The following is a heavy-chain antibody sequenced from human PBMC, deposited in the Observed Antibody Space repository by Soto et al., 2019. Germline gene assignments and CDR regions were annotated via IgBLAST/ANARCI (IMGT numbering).Heavy chain of an antibody. CDR1: GFTFSSYG. V-gene: IGHV3-33*06. CDR2: IWDDGSNK. J-gene: IGHJ4*02. CDR3: AKDQSSTIAGRRGFDY. D-gene: IGHD6-6*01. Sequence: GGSLRLSCAASGFTFSSYGMHWVRQAPGKGLEWVAVIWDDGSNKYYADSVKGRFTISRDNSKNTLYLQMNSLRAEDTAVYYCAKDQSSTIAGRRGFDYWGQGALVTVSS.